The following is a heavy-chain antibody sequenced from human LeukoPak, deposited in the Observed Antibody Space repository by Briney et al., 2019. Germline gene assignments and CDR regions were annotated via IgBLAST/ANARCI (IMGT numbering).Heavy chain of an antibody. J-gene: IGHJ4*02. CDR2: ISERGSRT. Sequence: GGSLRLSCAVSGITLSNYGMSWVRQAPGKGLEWVAGISERGSRTNYADSVKGRFTISTDHPKNTLYLQMNSLRAEDTAVYFCAKRGVVIRVILVGFHKEAYYFDSWGQGALVTVSS. V-gene: IGHV3-23*01. CDR1: GITLSNYG. D-gene: IGHD3-22*01. CDR3: AKRGVVIRVILVGFHKEAYYFDS.